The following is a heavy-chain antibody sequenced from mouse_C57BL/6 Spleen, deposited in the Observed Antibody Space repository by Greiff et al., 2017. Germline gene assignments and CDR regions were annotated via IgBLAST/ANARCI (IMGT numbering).Heavy chain of an antibody. V-gene: IGHV1-69*01. J-gene: IGHJ3*01. CDR3: ARSYGYYRFAY. CDR1: GYTFTSYW. D-gene: IGHD2-3*01. CDR2: IDPSDSYT. Sequence: VQLQQPGAELVMPGASVKLSCKASGYTFTSYWMHWVKQRPGQGLEWIGEIDPSDSYTNYNQKFKGKSTLTVDKSSSTAYMQLSSLTSEDSAVYYCARSYGYYRFAYWGQGTLVSVSA.